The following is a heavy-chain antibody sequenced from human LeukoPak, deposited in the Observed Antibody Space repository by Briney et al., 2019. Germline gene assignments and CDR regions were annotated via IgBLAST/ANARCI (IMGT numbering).Heavy chain of an antibody. D-gene: IGHD5-18*01. Sequence: GGSLRLSCAASGFTFSTYTMNWVRQAPGKGLEWVSTVSDSSDVHYSDSEKGRFTISRDNARNSLYLQMNSLRDEDTAVYYCARDGLHTAHFDYWGQGTLVTVSS. V-gene: IGHV3-48*02. CDR2: VSDSSDV. CDR3: ARDGLHTAHFDY. J-gene: IGHJ4*02. CDR1: GFTFSTYT.